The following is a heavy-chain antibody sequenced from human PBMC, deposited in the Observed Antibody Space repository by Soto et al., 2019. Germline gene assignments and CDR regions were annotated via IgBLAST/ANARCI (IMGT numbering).Heavy chain of an antibody. V-gene: IGHV4-59*12. D-gene: IGHD3-9*01. CDR2: IYYSGST. Sequence: XETLSLTCTVSGGSISSYYWSWIRQPPGKGLEWIGYIYYSGSTNYNPSLKSRVTISVDTSKNQFSLKLSPVTAADTAVYYCAAAADDDILTGNNWFDPWRQVNLVTVSP. CDR3: AAAADDDILTGNNWFDP. J-gene: IGHJ5*02. CDR1: GGSISSYY.